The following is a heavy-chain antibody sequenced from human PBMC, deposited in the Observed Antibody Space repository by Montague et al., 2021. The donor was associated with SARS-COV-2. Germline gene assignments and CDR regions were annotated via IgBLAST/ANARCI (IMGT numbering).Heavy chain of an antibody. D-gene: IGHD6-13*01. CDR1: GFAFSSYW. CDR2: INSDGSTT. V-gene: IGHV3-74*01. CDR3: ATIAAVATGDY. J-gene: IGHJ4*02. Sequence: SLSLSCAASGFAFSSYWMRWVRQAPGKGLVWVSRINSDGSTTTYADSVKGRFTISRDNAKNTLYLQMNSLRAEDTAVYYCATIAAVATGDYWGQGTLVTVSS.